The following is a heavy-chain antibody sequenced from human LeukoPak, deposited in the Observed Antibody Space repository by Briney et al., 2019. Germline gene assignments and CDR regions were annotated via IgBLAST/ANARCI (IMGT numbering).Heavy chain of an antibody. V-gene: IGHV3-23*01. CDR3: AKAVRGYSYGYYYYYMDV. D-gene: IGHD5-18*01. CDR1: GFTFSSYA. CDR2: ISGSGGST. Sequence: PGGSLRLSCAASGFTFSSYAMSWVRQAPGKGLEWVSAISGSGGSTYYADSVKGRFTISRDNSKNTLYLQMNSLRAEDTAVYYCAKAVRGYSYGYYYYYMDVWGKGTTVTVSS. J-gene: IGHJ6*03.